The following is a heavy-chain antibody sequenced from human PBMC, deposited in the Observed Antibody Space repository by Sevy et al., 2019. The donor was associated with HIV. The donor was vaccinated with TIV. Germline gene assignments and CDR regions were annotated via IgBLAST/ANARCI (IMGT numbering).Heavy chain of an antibody. CDR1: GFTFDDYA. CDR2: IGWNGDFI. Sequence: GGSLRLSCAASGFTFDDYAMHWVRQAPGKGLEWVSGIGWNGDFIGYAESVKGRFTISRGNAKNSQYLQMNSLRAEDTAFDYCEKDKGRGLVNGLDYWGKGALVTDSS. V-gene: IGHV3-9*01. CDR3: EKDKGRGLVNGLDY. J-gene: IGHJ4*02. D-gene: IGHD2-8*01.